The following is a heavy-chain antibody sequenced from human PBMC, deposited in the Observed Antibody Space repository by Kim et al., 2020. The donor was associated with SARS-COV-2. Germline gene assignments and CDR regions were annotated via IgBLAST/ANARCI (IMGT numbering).Heavy chain of an antibody. CDR3: ARRRVEWFGEHGMDV. CDR2: IYYSGST. CDR1: GGSISSSSYY. Sequence: SETLSLTCTVSGGSISSSSYYWGWIRQPPGKGLEWIGRIYYSGSTYYNPSLKSRVTISVDTSKNQFSLKLSSVTAADTAVYYCARRRVEWFGEHGMDVWGQRTTVTVSS. D-gene: IGHD3-10*01. J-gene: IGHJ6*02. V-gene: IGHV4-39*01.